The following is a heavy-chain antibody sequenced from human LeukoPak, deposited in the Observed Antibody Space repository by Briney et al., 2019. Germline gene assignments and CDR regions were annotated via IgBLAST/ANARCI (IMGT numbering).Heavy chain of an antibody. D-gene: IGHD3-22*01. V-gene: IGHV3-48*03. CDR2: ISSSGDRT. J-gene: IGHJ4*02. CDR3: ARVAEYYYDSSGYYDY. CDR1: GFSFTTYE. Sequence: GGSLRLSCAASGFSFTTYEMTWVRQAPGRGLEWVSYISSSGDRTYYADSVKGRFTISRDNAKNSLYLQMNSLRAEDTAVYYCARVAEYYYDSSGYYDYWGQGTLVTVSS.